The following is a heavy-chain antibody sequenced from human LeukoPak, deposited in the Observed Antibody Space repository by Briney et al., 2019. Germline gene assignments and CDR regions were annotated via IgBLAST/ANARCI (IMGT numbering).Heavy chain of an antibody. CDR2: IRYDGSNK. J-gene: IGHJ4*02. CDR3: AREYGSGSYYNEYYFDY. Sequence: PGGSLRLSCAASGFTFSSYGMHWVRQAPGKGLEWVAFIRYDGSNKYYADSVKGRFTISRDNSKNTLYLQMNSLRAEDTAVYYCAREYGSGSYYNEYYFDYWGQGTLVTVFS. D-gene: IGHD3-10*01. V-gene: IGHV3-30*02. CDR1: GFTFSSYG.